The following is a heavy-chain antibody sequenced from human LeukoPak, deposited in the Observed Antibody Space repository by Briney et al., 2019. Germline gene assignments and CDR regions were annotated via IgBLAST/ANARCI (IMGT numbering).Heavy chain of an antibody. CDR1: GFTVSSNY. CDR3: AKSPRNIVVVHYFDY. J-gene: IGHJ4*02. D-gene: IGHD2-2*01. Sequence: GGSLRLSCAASGFTVSSNYMSWVRQAPGKGLEWVSVIYSGGSTYYADSVKGRFTISRDNSKNTLYLQMNSLRAEDTAVYYCAKSPRNIVVVHYFDYWGRGPLVTVS. CDR2: IYSGGST. V-gene: IGHV3-66*01.